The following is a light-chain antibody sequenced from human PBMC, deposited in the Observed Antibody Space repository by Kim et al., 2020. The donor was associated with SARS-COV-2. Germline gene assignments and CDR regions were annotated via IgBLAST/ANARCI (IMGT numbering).Light chain of an antibody. V-gene: IGKV1-12*01. J-gene: IGKJ5*01. CDR2: GAS. CDR1: QDISTW. Sequence: DIQMTQSPSSVSASVGDRVTITCRASQDISTWLAWYQVKPGRAPKLLISGASSLQSGVPPRFSGSGSGTDFTLVISSLQPEDFASYYCQQYQSFPITFGQGTRLEIK. CDR3: QQYQSFPIT.